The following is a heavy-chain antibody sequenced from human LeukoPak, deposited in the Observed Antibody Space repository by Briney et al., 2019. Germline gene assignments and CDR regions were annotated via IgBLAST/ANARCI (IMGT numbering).Heavy chain of an antibody. Sequence: PSGTLSLTCTVSGGSISSYYWSWIRQPPGKGLEWIGYIYYSGSTNYNPSLKSRVTISVDTSKNQFSLKLSSVTAADTAVYYCARAVAYFDYWGQGTLVTVSS. V-gene: IGHV4-59*08. D-gene: IGHD6-19*01. CDR1: GGSISSYY. J-gene: IGHJ4*02. CDR3: ARAVAYFDY. CDR2: IYYSGST.